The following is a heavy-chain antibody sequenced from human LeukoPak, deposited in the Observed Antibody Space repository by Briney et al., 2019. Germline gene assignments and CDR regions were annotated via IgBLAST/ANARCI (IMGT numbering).Heavy chain of an antibody. CDR2: MNYNSGNT. V-gene: IGHV1-8*01. D-gene: IGHD1-1*01. CDR1: GYTFTSFD. CDR3: ARVKYDWNDIFENWFDP. J-gene: IGHJ5*02. Sequence: ASVKVSCKASGYTFTSFDINWVRQATGQGLEWMGWMNYNSGNTGYAQKFQGRVIMTRNISISTAYMELSSLRSEDSAVYYCARVKYDWNDIFENWFDPWGQGTLVTVSS.